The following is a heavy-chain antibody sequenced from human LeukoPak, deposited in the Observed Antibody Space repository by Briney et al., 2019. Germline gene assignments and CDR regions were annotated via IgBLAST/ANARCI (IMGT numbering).Heavy chain of an antibody. CDR2: IYYSGST. Sequence: SETLSLTCTVSGGSISSGGYYWSWIRQHPGNGLEWIGYIYYSGSTYYNPSLKSRVTISVDTSKNQFSLKLSSVTAADTAVYYCARQNLIVGATHFDYWGQGTLVTVSS. CDR1: GGSISSGGYY. CDR3: ARQNLIVGATHFDY. D-gene: IGHD1-26*01. V-gene: IGHV4-31*03. J-gene: IGHJ4*02.